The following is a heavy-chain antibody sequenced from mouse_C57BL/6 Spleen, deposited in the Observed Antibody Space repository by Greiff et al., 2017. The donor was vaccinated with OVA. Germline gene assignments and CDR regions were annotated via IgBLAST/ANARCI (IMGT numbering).Heavy chain of an antibody. D-gene: IGHD1-1*01. CDR1: GYTFTSYG. V-gene: IGHV1-81*01. Sequence: VQLQQSGAELARPGASVKLSCKASGYTFTSYGISWVKQRTGQGLEWIGEIYPRSGNTYYNEKFKGKATLTADKSSSTAYMELRSLTSEDSAVYFCARQGITTVVATDYAMDYWGQGTSVTVSS. J-gene: IGHJ4*01. CDR2: IYPRSGNT. CDR3: ARQGITTVVATDYAMDY.